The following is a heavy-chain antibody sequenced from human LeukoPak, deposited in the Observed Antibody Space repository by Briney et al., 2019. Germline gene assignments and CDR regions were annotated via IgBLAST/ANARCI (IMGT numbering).Heavy chain of an antibody. CDR3: ARSREGCDSSSRNNWFDP. V-gene: IGHV1-69*13. CDR2: IIPIFGTA. CDR1: GGTFSSYA. D-gene: IGHD3-22*01. J-gene: IGHJ5*02. Sequence: ASVKVSCKASGGTFSSYAISWARQAPGQGLEWMGGIIPIFGTANYAQKFQGRVTITADESTSTAYMELSSLRSEDTAVYYCARSREGCDSSSRNNWFDPWGQGTLVTVSS.